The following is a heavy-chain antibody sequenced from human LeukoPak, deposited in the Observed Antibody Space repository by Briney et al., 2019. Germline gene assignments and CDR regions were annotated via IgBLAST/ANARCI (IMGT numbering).Heavy chain of an antibody. V-gene: IGHV4-59*12. CDR3: ARVRAWFDP. CDR1: GGSISSYY. J-gene: IGHJ5*02. CDR2: IYYSGST. Sequence: SETLSLTCTVSGGSISSYYWSWIRQPPGKGLEWIGYIYYSGSTNYNPSLKSRATISVDTSKNQFSLKLSSVTAADTAVYYCARVRAWFDPWGQGTLVTVSS.